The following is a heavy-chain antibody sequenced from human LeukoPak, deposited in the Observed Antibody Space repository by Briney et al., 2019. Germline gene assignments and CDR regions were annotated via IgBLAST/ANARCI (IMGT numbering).Heavy chain of an antibody. CDR1: GFHFYSYG. J-gene: IGHJ6*04. Sequence: ASGEVSFKASGFHFYSYGISWVRPAPGQGLEWMGWVSAYNGNTNYAQKLQGRVTMTTDTSTSTAYMELRSLRSDDTAVYYCARDSDWNTVNYYYGMDVWGKGTTVTVSS. V-gene: IGHV1-18*04. CDR2: VSAYNGNT. CDR3: ARDSDWNTVNYYYGMDV. D-gene: IGHD1/OR15-1a*01.